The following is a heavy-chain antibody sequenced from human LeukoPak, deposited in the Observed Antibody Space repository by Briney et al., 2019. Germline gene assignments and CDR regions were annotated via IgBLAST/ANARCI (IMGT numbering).Heavy chain of an antibody. Sequence: PGGCLRLSCAASGFTLSSYTMNWVRQASGKSPEWVALISTSGSFIHYADSVKGRFNISRDNAKNSLYLQMENLRVEDTATYFCARGGDFGVVTDSRGQGTQVSVSS. CDR2: ISTSGSFI. J-gene: IGHJ4*02. CDR3: ARGGDFGVVTDS. V-gene: IGHV3-21*04. D-gene: IGHD3-10*01. CDR1: GFTLSSYT.